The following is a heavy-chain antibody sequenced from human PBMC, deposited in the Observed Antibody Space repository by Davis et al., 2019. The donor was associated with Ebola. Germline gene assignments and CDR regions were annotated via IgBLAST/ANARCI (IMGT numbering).Heavy chain of an antibody. Sequence: PSETLSLTCAVYGGSFSGYYWSWIRQPPGKGLEWIGEINHSGSTNYNPSLKSRVTISVDTSKNQFSLKLSSVTAADTAVYYCARDLTIGGLDVWGKGTTVTVSS. CDR3: ARDLTIGGLDV. J-gene: IGHJ6*04. D-gene: IGHD3-3*01. V-gene: IGHV4-34*01. CDR1: GGSFSGYY. CDR2: INHSGST.